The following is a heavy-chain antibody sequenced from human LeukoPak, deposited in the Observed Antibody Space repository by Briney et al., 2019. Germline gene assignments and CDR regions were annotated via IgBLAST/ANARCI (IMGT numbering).Heavy chain of an antibody. D-gene: IGHD1-26*01. J-gene: IGHJ4*02. CDR1: GFTFSTYS. CDR3: ASGYSGSRSVY. CDR2: ISSSGSYI. V-gene: IGHV3-21*04. Sequence: GGSLRLSCAASGFTFSTYSMNWVRQAPGKGLEWVSSISSSGSYIYYADSVEGRFAISRDDSTNTLYLQMNSLRAEVTAVYYCASGYSGSRSVYWGQGTLVTVSS.